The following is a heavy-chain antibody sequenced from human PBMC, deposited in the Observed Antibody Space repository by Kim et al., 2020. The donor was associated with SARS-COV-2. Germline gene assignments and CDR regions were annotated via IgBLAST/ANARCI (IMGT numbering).Heavy chain of an antibody. D-gene: IGHD3-22*01. CDR1: GGSISSYY. Sequence: SETLSLTCTVSGGSISSYYWSWIRQPPGKGLEWIGYIYYSGSTNYNPSLKSRVTISVDTSKNQFSLKLSSVTAADTAVYYCARVDDSSGYLLWYFDLWGRGTLVTVSS. V-gene: IGHV4-59*01. CDR3: ARVDDSSGYLLWYFDL. J-gene: IGHJ2*01. CDR2: IYYSGST.